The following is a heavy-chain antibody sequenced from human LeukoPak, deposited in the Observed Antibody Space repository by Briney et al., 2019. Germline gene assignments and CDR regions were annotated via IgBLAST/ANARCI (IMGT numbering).Heavy chain of an antibody. CDR1: SGSISSSSYY. Sequence: SETLSLTCTVSSGSISSSSYYWGWIRQPPGKGLEWIGSIYYSGSTYYNPSLKSRVTISVDTSKNQFSLKLSSVTAADTAVYYCARMVSSVSYFDYWGQGTLVTVSS. CDR3: ARMVSSVSYFDY. J-gene: IGHJ4*02. D-gene: IGHD2-8*01. V-gene: IGHV4-39*01. CDR2: IYYSGST.